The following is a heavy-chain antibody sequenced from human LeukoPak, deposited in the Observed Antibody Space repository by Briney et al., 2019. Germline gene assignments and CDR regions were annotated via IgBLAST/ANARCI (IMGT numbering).Heavy chain of an antibody. CDR1: GYTFTSYG. CDR2: ISAYNGNT. CDR3: AREGFGQLGHFDY. D-gene: IGHD3-10*01. V-gene: IGHV1-18*04. J-gene: IGHJ4*02. Sequence: GASVKVSCEASGYTFTSYGISWVRQAPGQGLEWMGWISAYNGNTNYAQNLQDRVTITTDTSTRTAYMELRSLRSDDTAVYHCAREGFGQLGHFDYWGQGTLVAVS.